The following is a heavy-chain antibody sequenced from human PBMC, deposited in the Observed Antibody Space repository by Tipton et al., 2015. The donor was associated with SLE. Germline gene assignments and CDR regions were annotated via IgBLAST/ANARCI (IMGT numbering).Heavy chain of an antibody. V-gene: IGHV3-66*02. CDR3: ARDGDNSGFDY. D-gene: IGHD6-19*01. CDR1: GFSVSSNY. CDR2: IYSGGST. Sequence: SLRLSCAASGFSVSSNYMSWVRQAPGKGLEWVSVIYSGGSTYSADSVKGRFTISRDNSKNTLHLQMNSLRAEDTAVYYCARDGDNSGFDYWGQGTLVTVSS. J-gene: IGHJ4*02.